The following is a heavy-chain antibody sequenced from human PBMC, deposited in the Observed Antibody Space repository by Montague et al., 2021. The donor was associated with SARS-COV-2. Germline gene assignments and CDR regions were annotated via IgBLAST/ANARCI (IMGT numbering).Heavy chain of an antibody. V-gene: IGHV5-51*01. CDR1: GYTFTNYW. CDR3: ARKGDYYDLDV. J-gene: IGHJ6*02. Sequence: QSVAEVKTPGESLKIPCKGSGYTFTNYWIAWVRQMPGKGLEWMGIIDPSDDDTTYSPSFQGQVIISADKSITTAYLQWSSLKASDTAIYYCARKGDYYDLDVWGQGATVTVSS. CDR2: IDPSDDDT.